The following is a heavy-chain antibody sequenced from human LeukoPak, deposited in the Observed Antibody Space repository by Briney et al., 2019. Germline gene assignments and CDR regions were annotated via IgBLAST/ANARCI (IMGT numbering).Heavy chain of an antibody. D-gene: IGHD6-19*01. V-gene: IGHV1-2*02. CDR3: ARDLMPSIAVAAEY. J-gene: IGHJ4*02. CDR1: GYTFTGYY. CDR2: INPNSGGT. Sequence: ASVKVSCKASGYTFTGYYMHWVRQAPGQGLEWMGWINPNSGGTKCAQKFQGRVTMTRDTSISTAYMELSRLRSDDTAVYYCARDLMPSIAVAAEYWGQGTLVTVSS.